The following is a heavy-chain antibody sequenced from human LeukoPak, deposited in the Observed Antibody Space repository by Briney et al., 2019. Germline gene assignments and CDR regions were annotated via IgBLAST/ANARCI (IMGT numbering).Heavy chain of an antibody. D-gene: IGHD1-14*01. V-gene: IGHV4-34*01. J-gene: IGHJ6*02. Sequence: SETLSLTCAVYGGSFSGYYWSWIRQPPGKGLEWIGEINHSGGTNYNPSLKSRVTISVDTSKNQFSLKLSSVTAADTAVYYCARGRSPYYYYGMDVWGHGTTVTVSS. CDR2: INHSGGT. CDR1: GGSFSGYY. CDR3: ARGRSPYYYYGMDV.